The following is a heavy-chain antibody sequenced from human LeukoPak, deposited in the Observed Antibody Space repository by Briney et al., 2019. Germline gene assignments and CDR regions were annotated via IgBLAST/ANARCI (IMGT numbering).Heavy chain of an antibody. CDR1: GFTFNIFA. J-gene: IGHJ4*02. Sequence: GGSLRLSCAASGFTFNIFAMAWVRQTPGKGLEWVSVISGKSESTYYADSVKGWFTLSRDKSKNTLYLHLSSLSADDTAVYYCARSPAAAGNPIFIFEYWGQGTLVTVSS. CDR2: ISGKSEST. D-gene: IGHD6-13*01. CDR3: ARSPAAAGNPIFIFEY. V-gene: IGHV3-23*01.